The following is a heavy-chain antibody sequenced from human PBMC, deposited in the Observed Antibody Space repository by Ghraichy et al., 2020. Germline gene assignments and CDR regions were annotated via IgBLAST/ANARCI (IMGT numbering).Heavy chain of an antibody. Sequence: GGSLRLSCTASGFNFNMYSMNWVRQAPGKKLEWVSAISSGSSYLYYADSVKGRFTISRDNTKNSLFLQMNSLRVEDTAVYYCARDQSSWGDFDYWGQGALVPVSS. CDR3: ARDQSSWGDFDY. CDR1: GFNFNMYS. CDR2: ISSGSSYL. J-gene: IGHJ4*02. V-gene: IGHV3-21*01. D-gene: IGHD6-13*01.